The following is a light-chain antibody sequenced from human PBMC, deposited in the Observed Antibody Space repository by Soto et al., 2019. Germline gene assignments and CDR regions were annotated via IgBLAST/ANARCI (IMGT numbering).Light chain of an antibody. CDR1: PAINGW. Sequence: DIQMTQSPPSVSASVGDRVTITCRASPAINGWLSWYQQKPGKAPKLLISVASRLESGVPSRFSGSGAGTEFSLTVTSLQPEDFATYYCQQAFRFPHTFGQGTRLEI. V-gene: IGKV1-12*01. CDR3: QQAFRFPHT. CDR2: VAS. J-gene: IGKJ2*01.